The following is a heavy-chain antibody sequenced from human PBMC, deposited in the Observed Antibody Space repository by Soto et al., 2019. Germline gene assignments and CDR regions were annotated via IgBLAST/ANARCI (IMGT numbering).Heavy chain of an antibody. D-gene: IGHD3-22*01. CDR1: GFTFSSYS. J-gene: IGHJ3*02. Sequence: EVQLVESGGGLVQPGGSLRLSCAASGFTFSSYSMHWVRQAPGKGLEWVSYISSSSSTIYYADSVKGRFTISRDNAKNSLYLQMNSLRDEDTAVYYCAREYDSSGYYFGSAFDIWGQGTMVTVSS. CDR3: AREYDSSGYYFGSAFDI. CDR2: ISSSSSTI. V-gene: IGHV3-48*02.